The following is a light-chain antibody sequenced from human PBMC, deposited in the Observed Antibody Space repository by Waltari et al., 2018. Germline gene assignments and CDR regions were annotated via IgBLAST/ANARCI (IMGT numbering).Light chain of an antibody. CDR2: WAS. V-gene: IGKV4-1*01. CDR3: QQYYSTCT. Sequence: DIVLTQSPELLAVSLGETATISCKSSQSVLYRSTNKNFLAWYQQKPGQSPKLLIYWASTRASGVPDRFSGRGSGSDFTLTISNLQAEDVALYFCQQYYSTCTFGQGTRLEIK. J-gene: IGKJ5*01. CDR1: QSVLYRSTNKNF.